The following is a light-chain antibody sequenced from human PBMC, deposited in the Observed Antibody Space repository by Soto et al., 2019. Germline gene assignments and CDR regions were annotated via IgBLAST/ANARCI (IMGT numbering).Light chain of an antibody. CDR1: QSVSSNY. CDR3: QQYGRSPLYT. J-gene: IGKJ2*01. Sequence: EFVLTQTPGTLSLSPGERATLSCRASQSVSSNYLAWYQQKPGQAPRLLIYGASSRATGIPDRFSGSESGADFTLTISRLETGDYAVYYCQQYGRSPLYTFGQGKKLEIK. V-gene: IGKV3-20*01. CDR2: GAS.